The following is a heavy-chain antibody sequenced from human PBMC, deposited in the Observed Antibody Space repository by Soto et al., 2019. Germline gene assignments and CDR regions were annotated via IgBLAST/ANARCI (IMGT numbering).Heavy chain of an antibody. D-gene: IGHD3-10*01. J-gene: IGHJ4*02. V-gene: IGHV1-3*05. CDR3: ARPMNYNDYLDY. CDR1: GYTFTSYS. Sequence: QVQLVQSGAEEKKPGASVKVSCKASGYTFTSYSMHWVRQAPGQRLEWMGWIHGNDGSTRYSQNFQGRVTFTRDTSASTDYMALGSLRSEDTAVYYCARPMNYNDYLDYWGQGTLVTVSS. CDR2: IHGNDGST.